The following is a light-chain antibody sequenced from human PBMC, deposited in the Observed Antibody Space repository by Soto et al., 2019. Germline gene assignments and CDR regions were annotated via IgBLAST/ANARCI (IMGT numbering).Light chain of an antibody. CDR1: SSNIGSNY. Sequence: QSVLTQPPSASGTPGQRVTISCSGSSSNIGSNYVSWYQHLPGAAPTLLIYRSDQRPSGVPDRFSGSKSCTSASLAISGLRSEDEADYFCAVRDDSLSGHWVFGGGTKLTVL. CDR2: RSD. V-gene: IGLV1-47*01. CDR3: AVRDDSLSGHWV. J-gene: IGLJ3*02.